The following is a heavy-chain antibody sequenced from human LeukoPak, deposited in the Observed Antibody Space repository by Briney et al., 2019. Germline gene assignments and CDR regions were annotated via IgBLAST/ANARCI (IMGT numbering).Heavy chain of an antibody. Sequence: ASVEISCKVSGYTFTDYYMHWVQQAPGKGLERMGLVDPEDGETIYAEKFQGRVTITADTSTDTAYMKLSSLRAEDTAVYYCATDGSQDYDFWSGYIYGGQGTLVTVSS. J-gene: IGHJ4*02. CDR2: VDPEDGET. D-gene: IGHD3-3*01. CDR1: GYTFTDYY. V-gene: IGHV1-69-2*01. CDR3: ATDGSQDYDFWSGYIY.